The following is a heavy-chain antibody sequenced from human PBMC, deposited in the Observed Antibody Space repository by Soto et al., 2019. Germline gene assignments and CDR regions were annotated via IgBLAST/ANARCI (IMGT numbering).Heavy chain of an antibody. CDR3: ARGDYYDTSGPFSDAFDI. CDR2: IKPDGSEK. Sequence: GGSLRLSCAASGFTFNTYWMSWVRQAPGKGLEWVANIKPDGSEKWYVDSVKGRFTISRDNAKNSLYLKMNSLRAEDTAVYFCARGDYYDTSGPFSDAFDIWGQGTMVTVSS. V-gene: IGHV3-7*04. CDR1: GFTFNTYW. J-gene: IGHJ3*02. D-gene: IGHD3-22*01.